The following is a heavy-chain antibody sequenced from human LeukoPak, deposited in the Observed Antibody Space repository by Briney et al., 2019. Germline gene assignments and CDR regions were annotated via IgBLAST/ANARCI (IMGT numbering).Heavy chain of an antibody. CDR2: IYYSGST. CDR1: GVSISSGGYY. D-gene: IGHD3-22*01. J-gene: IGHJ4*02. Sequence: SETLSLTCSVSGVSISSGGYYWSWIRQHPGKGLEWVGYIYYSGSTYYNPSLKSRVTISEDTSKNQFSLKLSSVTAADTAVYYCARADGDYYDSSGPYYFDYWGQGTLVTVSS. V-gene: IGHV4-31*03. CDR3: ARADGDYYDSSGPYYFDY.